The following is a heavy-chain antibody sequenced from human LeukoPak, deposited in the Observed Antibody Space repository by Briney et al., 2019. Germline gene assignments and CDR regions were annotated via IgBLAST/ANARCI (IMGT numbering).Heavy chain of an antibody. CDR2: IYHSGST. D-gene: IGHD2-8*01. J-gene: IGHJ5*02. V-gene: IGHV4-4*02. CDR1: GGSISSSNW. Sequence: PSGTLSLTCAVSGGSISSSNWWSWVRQPPGKGLEWIGEIYHSGSTNYNPSLKSRVTISVDKSKNQFSLKLSSVTAADTAVYYCAKSFGVYDSDWFDPWGQGTLVTVSS. CDR3: AKSFGVYDSDWFDP.